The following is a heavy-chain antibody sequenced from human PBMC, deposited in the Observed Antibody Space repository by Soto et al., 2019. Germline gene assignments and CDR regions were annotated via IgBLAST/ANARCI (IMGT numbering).Heavy chain of an antibody. CDR1: GYTFTSYL. J-gene: IGHJ6*03. Sequence: QEPLVQSGAEVKKPGAPVKVSCKASGYTFTSYLINWVRQATGQGLEWMGWMNPNSGNTGYAEKFQGRVTTTRNSSRSTAYMELSGLKSEDTAVYYCARDAGPDPSFYYHYMDVWGKGTTITVAS. CDR2: MNPNSGNT. V-gene: IGHV1-8*01. D-gene: IGHD6-6*01. CDR3: ARDAGPDPSFYYHYMDV.